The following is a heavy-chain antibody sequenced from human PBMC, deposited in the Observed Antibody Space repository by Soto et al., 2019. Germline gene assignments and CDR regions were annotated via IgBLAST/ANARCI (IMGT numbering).Heavy chain of an antibody. CDR1: GGSISSYY. CDR3: ARTYYDFWSGSLGYYYYYMDV. D-gene: IGHD3-3*01. Sequence: PSETLSLTCTVSGGSISSYYWSWIRQPPGKGLEWIGYIYYSGSTNYNPSLKSRVTISVDTSKNQFSLKLSSVTAADTAVYYCARTYYDFWSGSLGYYYYYMDVSGKGTTVTVSS. V-gene: IGHV4-59*01. J-gene: IGHJ6*03. CDR2: IYYSGST.